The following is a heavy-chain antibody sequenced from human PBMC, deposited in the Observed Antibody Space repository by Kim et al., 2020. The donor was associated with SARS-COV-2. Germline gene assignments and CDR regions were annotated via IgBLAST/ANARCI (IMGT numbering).Heavy chain of an antibody. D-gene: IGHD3-22*01. J-gene: IGHJ3*02. V-gene: IGHV4-59*01. Sequence: SETLSLTCTVSGGSISGYYWSWIRQPPGKGLEFIGCVYSSGSTRYSPSFKSRVTISVDTSKNQFSLRLTSVTAADTAVYYCARDLHDSTGYYYDTFDIWGQGTMVTVSS. CDR1: GGSISGYY. CDR2: VYSSGST. CDR3: ARDLHDSTGYYYDTFDI.